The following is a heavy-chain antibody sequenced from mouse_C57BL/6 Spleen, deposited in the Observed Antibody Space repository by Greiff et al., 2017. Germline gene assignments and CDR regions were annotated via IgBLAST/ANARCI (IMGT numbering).Heavy chain of an antibody. CDR3: AKRLYYLYAMDY. Sequence: QVQLQQPGAELVMPGASVKLSCKASGYTFTSYWMHWVKQRPGQGLEWIGEIDPSDSYTNYNQKFKGKSTLTVDKSSSTAYMQLISLTSEDSAVYYCAKRLYYLYAMDYWGQGTSVTVSS. CDR1: GYTFTSYW. J-gene: IGHJ4*01. D-gene: IGHD1-1*01. V-gene: IGHV1-69*01. CDR2: IDPSDSYT.